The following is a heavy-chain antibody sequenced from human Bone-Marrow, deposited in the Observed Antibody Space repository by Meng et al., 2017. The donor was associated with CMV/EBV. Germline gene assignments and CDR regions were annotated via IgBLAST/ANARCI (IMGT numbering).Heavy chain of an antibody. CDR1: GFTFSSYA. D-gene: IGHD6-19*01. CDR2: IKQDGSEK. J-gene: IGHJ6*02. CDR3: AREAPVAVLRGYYYYGMDV. V-gene: IGHV3-7*01. Sequence: GESLKISCAASGFTFSSYAMSWVRQAPGKGLEWVANIKQDGSEKYYVDSVKGRFTISKDNAKSSLYLQMNSLRAEDTAVYYCAREAPVAVLRGYYYYGMDVWGQGTTVTV.